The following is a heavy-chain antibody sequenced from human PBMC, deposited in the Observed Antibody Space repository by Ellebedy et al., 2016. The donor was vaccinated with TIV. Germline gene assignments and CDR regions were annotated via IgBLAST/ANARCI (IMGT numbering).Heavy chain of an antibody. CDR2: INQDGSDK. CDR1: AFSFSSYW. V-gene: IGHV3-7*01. Sequence: GESLKISCAASAFSFSSYWMTWVRQAPGKGLEWVANINQDGSDKYHVDSVKGRFTISRDNAKNSLYLQMNSLRAEDTSVYYCATDGSYGDYLSPTHAFEIWGQGTMVAVSS. D-gene: IGHD4-17*01. CDR3: ATDGSYGDYLSPTHAFEI. J-gene: IGHJ3*02.